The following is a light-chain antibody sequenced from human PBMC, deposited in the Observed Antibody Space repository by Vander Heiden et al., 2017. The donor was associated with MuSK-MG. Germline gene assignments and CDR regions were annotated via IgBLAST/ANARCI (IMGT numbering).Light chain of an antibody. CDR2: WAS. J-gene: IGKJ2*01. CDR3: QQYYSTPPT. Sequence: DIVMTQSPDSLAGSLGERATINCKSSQSVLYSSNNKNYLAWYQQKPGQPPKLLIYWASTRESGVPDRFSGSGSGTDFTLTISSLQAEDVAVYYCQQYYSTPPTFGQGTKLXIK. CDR1: QSVLYSSNNKNY. V-gene: IGKV4-1*01.